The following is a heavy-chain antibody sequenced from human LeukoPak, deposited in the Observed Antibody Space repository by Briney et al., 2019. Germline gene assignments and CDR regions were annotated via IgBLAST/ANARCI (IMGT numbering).Heavy chain of an antibody. CDR1: GFTFSSYA. D-gene: IGHD3-3*01. Sequence: GRSLRLSCAASGFTFSSYAMHWVRQAPGKGLEWVAVISYDGSNKYYADSVKGRFTISRDNSKNTLYLQMNSLRAEDTAVYYCARVAVVGPDYYYYGTDVWGQGTTVTVSS. J-gene: IGHJ6*02. V-gene: IGHV3-30-3*01. CDR3: ARVAVVGPDYYYYGTDV. CDR2: ISYDGSNK.